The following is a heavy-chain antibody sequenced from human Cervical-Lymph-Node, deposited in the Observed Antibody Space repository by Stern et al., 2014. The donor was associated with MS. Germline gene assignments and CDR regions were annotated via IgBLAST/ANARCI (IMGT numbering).Heavy chain of an antibody. J-gene: IGHJ6*02. CDR3: AKVEGGSGSSHLYHGMDV. CDR2: ISYDGSNK. Sequence: DQLVESGGGVVQPGRSLTLSCAASGFTFSHYGMHWVRQAPGKGLEWVAVISYDGSNKFYADSVKGRFTISRDNSKNTLHLQMNSLRPEDTTLYYCAKVEGGSGSSHLYHGMDVWGQGTTVTVSS. CDR1: GFTFSHYG. D-gene: IGHD3-10*01. V-gene: IGHV3-30*18.